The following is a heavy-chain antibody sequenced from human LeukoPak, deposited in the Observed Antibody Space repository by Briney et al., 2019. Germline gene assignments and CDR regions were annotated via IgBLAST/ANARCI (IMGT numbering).Heavy chain of an antibody. J-gene: IGHJ4*02. D-gene: IGHD2-2*01. Sequence: ASVKVSCKASDYTFTSYGISWVRQAPGQGLEWMGWISAYNGNTNYAQKLQGRVTMTTDTSTSTAYMELRSLRSDDTAVYYCARDVSGVVVPAATDYWGQGTLVTVSS. V-gene: IGHV1-18*04. CDR3: ARDVSGVVVPAATDY. CDR1: DYTFTSYG. CDR2: ISAYNGNT.